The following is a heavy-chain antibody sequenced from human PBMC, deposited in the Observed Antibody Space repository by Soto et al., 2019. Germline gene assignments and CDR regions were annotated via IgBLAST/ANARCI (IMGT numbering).Heavy chain of an antibody. CDR3: XXXXXXXXXXSFDY. CDR2: INAGNGNT. CDR1: GYTFTTYA. J-gene: IGHJ4*02. Sequence: QVQLVQSGAEVKKPGASVKVSCKASGYTFTTYAIHWVRXXXXXXXXWMGWINAGNGNTRYSQSFQGRVTITTDTXXXXXXXXXXXXXXXXXXXXXXXXXXXXXXXXSFDYWGQGTLVTVSS. V-gene: IGHV1-3*01.